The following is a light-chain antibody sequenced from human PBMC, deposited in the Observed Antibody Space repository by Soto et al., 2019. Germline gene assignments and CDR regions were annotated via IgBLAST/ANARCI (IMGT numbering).Light chain of an antibody. V-gene: IGKV3-15*01. CDR2: GAS. CDR3: QQYNNWPLT. Sequence: EIVMTQSPATPSVSPGERATLSRRASQSVSSNLAWYQQKPGQAPRLLIYGASTRATGIPARFSGSGSGTEFTLTISSLQSEDFAVYYCQQYNNWPLTFGGGTKVDIK. J-gene: IGKJ4*01. CDR1: QSVSSN.